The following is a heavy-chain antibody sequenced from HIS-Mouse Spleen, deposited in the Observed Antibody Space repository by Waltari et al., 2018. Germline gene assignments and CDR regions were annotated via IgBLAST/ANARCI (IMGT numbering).Heavy chain of an antibody. CDR3: ARDGICSGGSCFIDY. Sequence: QLQLQESGPGLVKPSETLSLTCTVSGGSISSSSYYWGWIRQPPGKGLEWIGSIYYSGRPYSNPSLKSRVTISVDTSKNQFSLKLSSVTAADTAVYYCARDGICSGGSCFIDYWGQGTLVTVSS. J-gene: IGHJ4*02. CDR2: IYYSGRP. V-gene: IGHV4-39*07. D-gene: IGHD2-15*01. CDR1: GGSISSSSYY.